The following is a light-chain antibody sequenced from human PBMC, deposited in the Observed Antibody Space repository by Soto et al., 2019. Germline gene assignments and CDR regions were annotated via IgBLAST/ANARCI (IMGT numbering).Light chain of an antibody. CDR1: QSLSGGY. V-gene: IGKV3-20*01. CDR3: QQNGSLPIT. J-gene: IGKJ5*01. Sequence: IVLTQSPGTPSLSPGERATLSCRASQSLSGGYLAWFQQKPGQTPRLLIYSASNRATGIPDRFSGSGSGTDFTLTISRLEPEDLVVYYCQQNGSLPITFGQGTRLEIK. CDR2: SAS.